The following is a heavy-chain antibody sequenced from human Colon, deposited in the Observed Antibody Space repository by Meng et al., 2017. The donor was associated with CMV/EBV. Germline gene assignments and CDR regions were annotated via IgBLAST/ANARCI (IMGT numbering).Heavy chain of an antibody. J-gene: IGHJ4*02. D-gene: IGHD3-22*01. Sequence: GESLKISCAASGFTVNVNFMTWVRQTPGKGLEWVSVIYSGGTTYYADAVKGRFTISRDTSKNTLYLQMNSLRAEDTAVYYCAGGGGQYFESSGYEFAYWGQGTLVTVSS. CDR1: GFTVNVNF. CDR3: AGGGGQYFESSGYEFAY. V-gene: IGHV3-53*01. CDR2: IYSGGTT.